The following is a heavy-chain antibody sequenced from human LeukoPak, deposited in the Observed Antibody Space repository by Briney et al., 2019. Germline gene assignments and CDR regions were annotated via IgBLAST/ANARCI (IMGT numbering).Heavy chain of an antibody. CDR2: MNPYSGER. Sequence: ASVKVSCKTSGYTFTSVHINGGRQATGQGLEWMGWMNPYSGERGYAQKFQGRGSITIDTSISTGYMELSSLRSDDTAVYFCARTTSFTASGYDYWGQGTLVTVSS. V-gene: IGHV1-8*03. J-gene: IGHJ4*02. CDR1: GYTFTSVH. D-gene: IGHD6-25*01. CDR3: ARTTSFTASGYDY.